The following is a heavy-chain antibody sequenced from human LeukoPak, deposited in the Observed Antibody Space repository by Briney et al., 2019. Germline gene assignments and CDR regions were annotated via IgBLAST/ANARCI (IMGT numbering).Heavy chain of an antibody. V-gene: IGHV3-48*01. CDR1: GFTFSSYS. CDR2: ISSSSSTI. CDR3: ARGEIVVVITSEAFDI. D-gene: IGHD3-22*01. J-gene: IGHJ3*02. Sequence: RAGGSLRLSCAASGFTFSSYSMNWVRQAPGKGLEWVSYISSSSSTIYYADSVKGRFTISRDNAKNSLYLQMNSLRAEDTAVYYCARGEIVVVITSEAFDIWGQGTMVTVSS.